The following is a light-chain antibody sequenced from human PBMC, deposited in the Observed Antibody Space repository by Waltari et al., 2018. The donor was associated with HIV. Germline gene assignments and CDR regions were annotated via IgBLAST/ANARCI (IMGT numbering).Light chain of an antibody. CDR2: DVS. CDR1: SSDVGGYIY. V-gene: IGLV2-14*01. Sequence: QSALTQPASVSGSPGQSITISCTGTSSDVGGYIYVSWYQQHPGKTPKLMLYDVSNRPSGVSNRCSGSKSGNTASRTISGLQAEDEADYYCSSYTSSSTPWVFGGGTKLTVL. J-gene: IGLJ3*02. CDR3: SSYTSSSTPWV.